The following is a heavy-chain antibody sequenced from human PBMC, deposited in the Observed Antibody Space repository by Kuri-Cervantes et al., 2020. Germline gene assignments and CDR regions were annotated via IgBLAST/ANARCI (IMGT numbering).Heavy chain of an antibody. CDR2: ISGSGSTI. CDR1: GFTFSSYA. J-gene: IGHJ4*02. CDR3: ARVSGYDSVDY. D-gene: IGHD5-12*01. Sequence: GESLKISCAASGFTFSSYAMSWVRQAPGKGLEWVSAISGSGSTIYYADSVKGRFTISRDNAKNSLYLQMNSLRAEDTAVYYCARVSGYDSVDYWGQGTLVTVSS. V-gene: IGHV3-23*01.